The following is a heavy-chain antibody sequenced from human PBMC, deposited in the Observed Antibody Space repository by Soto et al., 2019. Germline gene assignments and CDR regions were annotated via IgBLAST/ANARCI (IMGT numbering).Heavy chain of an antibody. CDR1: GLTFSSYG. V-gene: IGHV3-30*18. CDR2: ISYDGSNK. CDR3: AKDNDGYNLDY. J-gene: IGHJ4*02. Sequence: PVGSLRLSCAASGLTFSSYGMHWVRQAPGKGLEWVAVISYDGSNKYYADSVKGRFTISRDNSKNTLYLQMNSLRAEDTAVYYCAKDNDGYNLDYWGQGTLVTVSS. D-gene: IGHD5-12*01.